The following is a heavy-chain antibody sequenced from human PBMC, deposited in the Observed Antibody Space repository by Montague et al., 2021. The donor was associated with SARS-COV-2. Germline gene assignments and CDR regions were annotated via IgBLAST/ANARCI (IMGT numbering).Heavy chain of an antibody. Sequence: SETLSLTCTVSGVSVTDYYWSWIRLPPGKGLELVGDVLYNKGTNFNPSLKIRVAISVDTSKKQFSLRLTSVTAADAAFSYCVRHPHYDGLNGPPDFWDQGTMVTVSS. D-gene: IGHD3-16*01. CDR1: GVSVTDYY. CDR2: VLYNKGT. J-gene: IGHJ4*02. CDR3: VRHPHYDGLNGPPDF. V-gene: IGHV4-59*08.